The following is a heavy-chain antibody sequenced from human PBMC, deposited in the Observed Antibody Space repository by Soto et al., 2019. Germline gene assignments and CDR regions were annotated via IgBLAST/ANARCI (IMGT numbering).Heavy chain of an antibody. CDR1: GLTFSSYA. J-gene: IGHJ6*03. V-gene: IGHV3-23*01. CDR3: AKGPPQYCSGGSCNSGRGYYYYYMDV. Sequence: PGGSLRLSCAASGLTFSSYAMIWVRQAPGKGLEWVSAISGSGGSTYYADSVKGRFTISRDNSKNTLYLQMNSLRAEDTAVYYCAKGPPQYCSGGSCNSGRGYYYYYMDVWGKGTTVTVSS. D-gene: IGHD2-15*01. CDR2: ISGSGGST.